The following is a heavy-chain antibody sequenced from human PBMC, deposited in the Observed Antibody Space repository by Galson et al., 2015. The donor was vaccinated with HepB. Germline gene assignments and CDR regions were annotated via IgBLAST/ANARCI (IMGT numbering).Heavy chain of an antibody. CDR1: GYSISSGYY. D-gene: IGHD3-9*01. CDR2: IYHSGST. V-gene: IGHV4-38-2*02. J-gene: IGHJ6*02. CDR3: AREAGGDILTGYSTHYYYYYGMDV. Sequence: SETLSLTCTVSGYSISSGYYWGWIRQPPGKGLEWIGSIYHSGSTYYNPSLKSRVTISVDTSKNQFSLKLSSVTAADTAVYYCAREAGGDILTGYSTHYYYYYGMDVWGQGTTVTVSS.